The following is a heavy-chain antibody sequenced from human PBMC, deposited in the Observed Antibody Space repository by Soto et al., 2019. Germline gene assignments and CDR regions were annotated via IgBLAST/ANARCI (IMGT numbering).Heavy chain of an antibody. J-gene: IGHJ4*02. V-gene: IGHV1-18*01. CDR3: ARAGQYYDSSGYVY. Sequence: QVKLVQSGTEVKKPGASLKVSCKASGYSFATSGISWVRQAPGQGLEWMGWISVYNGNTNYDQKLHDRVTMTTDTSTTTAYLELRSLRSDDTAVYYCARAGQYYDSSGYVYWGQGTLVTVSS. CDR1: GYSFATSG. D-gene: IGHD3-22*01. CDR2: ISVYNGNT.